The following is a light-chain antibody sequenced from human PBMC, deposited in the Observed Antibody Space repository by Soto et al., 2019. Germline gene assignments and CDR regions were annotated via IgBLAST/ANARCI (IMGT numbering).Light chain of an antibody. V-gene: IGKV3-15*01. CDR2: RTS. J-gene: IGKJ1*01. CDR1: QNVAGD. Sequence: RVTTQSPATLSVSPGERATLSCRASQNVAGDLAWYQQKPGQAPRLLIYRTSTRATGIPARFSGSGSGTEFTLTISSPQSEDFAVYYCQEYNCRSSFGQGTKVEIK. CDR3: QEYNCRSS.